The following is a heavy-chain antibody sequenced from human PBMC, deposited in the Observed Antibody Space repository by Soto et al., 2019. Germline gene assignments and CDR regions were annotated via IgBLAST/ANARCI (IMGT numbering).Heavy chain of an antibody. V-gene: IGHV4-34*01. CDR1: GGSFSGYY. J-gene: IGHJ6*02. CDR2: INHSGST. Sequence: PSETLSLTCAVYGGSFSGYYWSWIRQPPGKWLEWIGEINHSGSTNYNPSLKSRVTISVDTSKNQFSLKLSSVTAADTAVYYCARGRGMSGYDYYYYYGMDVWGQGXTVTVYS. D-gene: IGHD5-12*01. CDR3: ARGRGMSGYDYYYYYGMDV.